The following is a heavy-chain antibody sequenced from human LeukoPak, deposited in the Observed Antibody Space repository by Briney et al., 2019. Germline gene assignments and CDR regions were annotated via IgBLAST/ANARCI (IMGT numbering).Heavy chain of an antibody. CDR2: IIPILGIA. V-gene: IGHV1-69*04. D-gene: IGHD3-10*01. CDR3: ARKDLLWFGELLSTGAFDI. J-gene: IGHJ3*02. Sequence: SVKVSCKASGGTFSSYAISWVRQAPGQGVEWMGRIIPILGIANYAQKFQGRVTITADKSTSTAYMELSSLRSEDTAVYYCARKDLLWFGELLSTGAFDIWGQGTMVTVSS. CDR1: GGTFSSYA.